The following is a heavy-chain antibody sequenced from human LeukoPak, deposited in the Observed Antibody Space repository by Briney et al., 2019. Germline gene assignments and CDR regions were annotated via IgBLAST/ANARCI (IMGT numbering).Heavy chain of an antibody. Sequence: ASVKVSCKASGYTFTSYGISWVRQAPGQGLEWMGWISAYNGNTNYAQKLQGRVTMTTDTSTSTAYMELRSLRSDDTAVYYCARDYGLWFGDSQNYYYYGMDVWGQGTTVTVSS. CDR2: ISAYNGNT. V-gene: IGHV1-18*01. CDR3: ARDYGLWFGDSQNYYYYGMDV. J-gene: IGHJ6*02. CDR1: GYTFTSYG. D-gene: IGHD3-10*01.